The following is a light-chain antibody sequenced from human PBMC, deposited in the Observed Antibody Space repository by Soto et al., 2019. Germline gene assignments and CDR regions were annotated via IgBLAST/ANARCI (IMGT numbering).Light chain of an antibody. CDR1: SSDVGTYNL. J-gene: IGLJ1*01. CDR2: EVI. CDR3: CSYAGSRVYV. Sequence: QSVLTQPASVSGSPGQSITISCTGTSSDVGTYNLVSWYQQHPGKAPKLMIYEVIKRPSGVSNRFSGSKSGNTASLTISGLQAEDEADYYCCSYAGSRVYVCGTGTKATI. V-gene: IGLV2-23*02.